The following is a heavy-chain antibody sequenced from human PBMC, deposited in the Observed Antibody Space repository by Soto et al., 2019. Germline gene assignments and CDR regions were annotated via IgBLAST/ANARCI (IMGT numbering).Heavy chain of an antibody. Sequence: GGSLRLSCAGSGFTFTSYGMHWVRQAPGKGLEWVAFASFDGSSRYYADSVKGRFTISRDESKNTLYLQMDSLRPDDTAMYYCAKDGAPRYCSRTSCHPAGAYWGQGTLVTVSS. CDR3: AKDGAPRYCSRTSCHPAGAY. V-gene: IGHV3-30*18. J-gene: IGHJ4*02. CDR1: GFTFTSYG. D-gene: IGHD2-2*01. CDR2: ASFDGSSR.